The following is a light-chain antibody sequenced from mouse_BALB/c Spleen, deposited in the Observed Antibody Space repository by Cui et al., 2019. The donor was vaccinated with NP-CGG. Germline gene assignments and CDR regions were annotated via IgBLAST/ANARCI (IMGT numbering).Light chain of an antibody. CDR2: GTN. J-gene: IGLJ1*01. V-gene: IGLV1*01. CDR3: ALWYSNHWV. CDR1: TGAVTTNNY. Sequence: FVTQESALTTSPGETVTLTCRSSTGAVTTNNYANWVQEKPDHLFTGLIGGTNNRAPGVPARFSGSLIGDKAALTITGAQTEDEAIYFCALWYSNHWVFGGGTKLTVL.